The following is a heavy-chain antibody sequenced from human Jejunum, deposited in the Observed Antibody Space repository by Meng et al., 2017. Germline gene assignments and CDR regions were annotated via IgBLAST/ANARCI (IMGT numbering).Heavy chain of an antibody. D-gene: IGHD1-26*01. CDR1: GYTFSSYD. J-gene: IGHJ4*02. Sequence: QWQLGQSGGEVKKLGDPLKVSCKTSGYTFSSYDINWVRQATGQGLDWMGYMITHSGDTAYAKKFQGRVTITRDTSINTAYMELTPRTCEDTALYFCALSRGSSGSNQRFDYWGQGTLVTVSS. V-gene: IGHV1-8*01. CDR3: ALSRGSSGSNQRFDY. CDR2: MITHSGDT.